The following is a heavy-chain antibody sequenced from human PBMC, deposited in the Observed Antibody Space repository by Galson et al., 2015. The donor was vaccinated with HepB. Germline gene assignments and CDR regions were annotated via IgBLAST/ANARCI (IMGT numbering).Heavy chain of an antibody. V-gene: IGHV3-23*01. Sequence: SLRLSCAASGFSVTSHGMNWVRQAPGKGLEWVSGISATDGSTSYADSVKGRFAIYRDKSKNTLYLEMNSLRAEDTALYYCARVGEVILPGTLPWGPKKTPVGLDSGGQGTLVPAPS. CDR2: ISATDGST. CDR1: GFSVTSHG. J-gene: IGHJ4*02. D-gene: IGHD3-16*01. CDR3: ARVGEVILPGTLPWGPKKTPVGLDS.